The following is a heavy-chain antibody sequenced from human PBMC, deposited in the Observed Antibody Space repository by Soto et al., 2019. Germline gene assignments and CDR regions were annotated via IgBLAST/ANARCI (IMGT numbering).Heavy chain of an antibody. CDR2: ISAYNGNT. CDR1: GYTFTSYG. Sequence: ASVKVSCKASGYTFTSYGISWVRQAPGQGLEWMGWISAYNGNTNYAQKLQGRVSMTTDTSTSTAYMELRSLRSDDTAVYYCARAQHPNDAFDIWGQGTMVTVSS. J-gene: IGHJ3*02. V-gene: IGHV1-18*01. CDR3: ARAQHPNDAFDI.